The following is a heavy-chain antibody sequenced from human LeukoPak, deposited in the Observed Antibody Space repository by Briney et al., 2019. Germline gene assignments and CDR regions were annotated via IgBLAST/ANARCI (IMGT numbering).Heavy chain of an antibody. D-gene: IGHD6-13*01. CDR2: VNHSGST. Sequence: SETLSLTCTVSGGSISGIYHYWGWIRQPPGKGLEWIGEVNHSGSTNYNPSLKSRVTISVDTSKNQFSLKLSSVTAADTAVYFCARDGIAAAGVFWYFDLWGRGTLVLVSS. CDR3: ARDGIAAAGVFWYFDL. CDR1: GGSISGIYHY. V-gene: IGHV4-39*07. J-gene: IGHJ2*01.